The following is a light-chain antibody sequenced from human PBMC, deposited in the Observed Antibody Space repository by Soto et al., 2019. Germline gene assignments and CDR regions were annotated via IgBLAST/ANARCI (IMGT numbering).Light chain of an antibody. Sequence: DIQMTQSPSTLSASVGDRVIITCRASQSIGSWLAWYQQKPGKAPNLLIYKASTLKSGVPSRFSGSGSGTEFTLTISRLQPDDFATYYCQQYDNDSWTFGQGTKVEIK. CDR1: QSIGSW. CDR3: QQYDNDSWT. CDR2: KAS. J-gene: IGKJ1*01. V-gene: IGKV1-5*03.